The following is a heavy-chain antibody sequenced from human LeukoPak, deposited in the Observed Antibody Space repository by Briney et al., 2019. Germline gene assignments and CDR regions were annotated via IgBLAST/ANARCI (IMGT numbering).Heavy chain of an antibody. CDR3: ARGPQKAGSFNWFDP. CDR1: GYTFTSYY. V-gene: IGHV1-46*03. J-gene: IGHJ5*02. D-gene: IGHD6-13*01. CDR2: SNPSGGST. Sequence: GASVKVSCNASGYTFTSYYVHWATQAPGQGREWMGTSNPSGGSTSYAQKFQGRVTMTRDTSTSTVYMELSSLRSEDRAVYYCARGPQKAGSFNWFDPWGQETLVTVSS.